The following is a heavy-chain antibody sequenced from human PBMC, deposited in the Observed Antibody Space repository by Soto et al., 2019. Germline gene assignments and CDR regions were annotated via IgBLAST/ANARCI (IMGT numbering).Heavy chain of an antibody. CDR2: ISHDGSKK. D-gene: IGHD3-3*01. CDR1: GFTFSTHG. J-gene: IGHJ5*02. CDR3: AKDKGPYYDFWSGQRWFDP. Sequence: GGSLRLSCAASGFTFSTHGMHWVRHAPGKGPEWVAVISHDGSKKYYVESVEGRFSISRDNSKSIVHLQMNNVRTEDTAVYYCAKDKGPYYDFWSGQRWFDPWGQGTLVTVSS. V-gene: IGHV3-30*18.